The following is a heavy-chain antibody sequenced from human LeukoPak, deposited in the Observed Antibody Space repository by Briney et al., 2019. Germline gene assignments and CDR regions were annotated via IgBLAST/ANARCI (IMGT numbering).Heavy chain of an antibody. CDR3: AKCNGYSFGRYYFDY. J-gene: IGHJ4*02. D-gene: IGHD5-18*01. CDR2: ITASGGNT. CDR1: GFTFSSYA. Sequence: PGGSLRLSCAASGFTFSSYAMGWVRQAPGKGLEWVSAITASGGNTYYADSVKGRFTISRDNYKNTLYLQVNSLRAVDTAVYYCAKCNGYSFGRYYFDYSVQGSVVTVSS. V-gene: IGHV3-23*01.